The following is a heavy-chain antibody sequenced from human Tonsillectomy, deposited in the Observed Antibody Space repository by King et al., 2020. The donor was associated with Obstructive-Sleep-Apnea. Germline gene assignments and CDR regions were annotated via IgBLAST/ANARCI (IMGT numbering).Heavy chain of an antibody. Sequence: QLVQSGAEVKKPGESLKISCKGSGYSFTSYWIGWVRQMPGKGLEWMGIIYPGDSDTRYSPSFQGQVTISADKSISTAYLQWSSLKASDTAMYYCARSFPQGGGWKSKGGGFDPWGQGTLVTVSS. V-gene: IGHV5-51*01. CDR1: GYSFTSYW. CDR2: IYPGDSDT. J-gene: IGHJ5*02. D-gene: IGHD6-19*01. CDR3: ARSFPQGGGWKSKGGGFDP.